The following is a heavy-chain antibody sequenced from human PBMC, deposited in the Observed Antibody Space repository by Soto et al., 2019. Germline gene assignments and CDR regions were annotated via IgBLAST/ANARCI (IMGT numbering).Heavy chain of an antibody. V-gene: IGHV4-61*01. Sequence: SETLSLTCSVSAGSVSGSSHYWNWIRQTPGQGLEWIGYIDYSGSTNYNPSLKSRVTISVDTSKTQFSLKLSSVTAADTAVYYCARGGTSSRRAVAGYFHYWGQGTQVTVSS. D-gene: IGHD1-7*01. CDR1: AGSVSGSSHY. CDR2: IDYSGST. J-gene: IGHJ1*01. CDR3: ARGGTSSRRAVAGYFHY.